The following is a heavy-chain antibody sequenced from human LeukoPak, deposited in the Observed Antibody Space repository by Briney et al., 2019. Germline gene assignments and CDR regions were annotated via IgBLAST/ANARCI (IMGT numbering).Heavy chain of an antibody. Sequence: GGSLTLSCVASGFTFSSYSMNWVRQAPGKGLEWVSSISSSSSYIYYADSVKGRFTISRDNAKNSLYLQMNSLRAEDTAVYYCVQTPSGGWYFPFDYWGQGTLVTVSS. CDR2: ISSSSSYI. CDR3: VQTPSGGWYFPFDY. CDR1: GFTFSSYS. D-gene: IGHD6-19*01. J-gene: IGHJ4*02. V-gene: IGHV3-21*01.